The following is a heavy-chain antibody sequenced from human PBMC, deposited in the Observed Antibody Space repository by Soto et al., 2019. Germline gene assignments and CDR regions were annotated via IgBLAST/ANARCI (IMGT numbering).Heavy chain of an antibody. CDR1: AFAFSTYA. CDR3: AKSSNGYPYYFDY. J-gene: IGHJ4*02. D-gene: IGHD3-22*01. V-gene: IGHV3-23*01. Sequence: GGSLRLSCAASAFAFSTYAMTWVRQSPGKGLEWVSTINHVGDSSYYTDSVKGRFTISRDNSKNTLYLQMNSLRAEDTAVYYCAKSSNGYPYYFDYWGQGP. CDR2: INHVGDSS.